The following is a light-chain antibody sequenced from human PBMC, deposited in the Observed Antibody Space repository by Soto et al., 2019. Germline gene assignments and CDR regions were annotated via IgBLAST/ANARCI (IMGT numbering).Light chain of an antibody. Sequence: QSALTQPPSASGSPGQSVTISCTGTSSDVGGYKYVSWYQQHPGKAPKVIIYQVSNRPSGVPDRFSGSKSGNTASLTVSGLRAEDEADYYCSSYEGSNNWVFGGGTQLTVL. J-gene: IGLJ3*02. CDR1: SSDVGGYKY. CDR2: QVS. CDR3: SSYEGSNNWV. V-gene: IGLV2-8*01.